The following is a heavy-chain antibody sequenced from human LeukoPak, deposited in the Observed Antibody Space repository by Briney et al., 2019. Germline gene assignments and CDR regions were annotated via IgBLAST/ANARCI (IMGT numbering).Heavy chain of an antibody. D-gene: IGHD2-15*01. CDR2: ISGSGGST. CDR3: AKEIAAKDIVVVVAAGDY. J-gene: IGHJ4*02. Sequence: GGSLRLSCAAPGFTFSSYAMSWVRQAPGKGLEWVSAISGSGGSTYYADSVKGRFTISRDNSKNTLYLQMNSLRAEDTAVYYCAKEIAAKDIVVVVAAGDYWGQGTLVTVSS. V-gene: IGHV3-23*01. CDR1: GFTFSSYA.